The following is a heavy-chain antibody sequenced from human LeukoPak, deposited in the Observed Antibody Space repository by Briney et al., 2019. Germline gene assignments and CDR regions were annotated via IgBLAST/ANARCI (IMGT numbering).Heavy chain of an antibody. V-gene: IGHV1-2*02. D-gene: IGHD2-2*01. CDR2: INPNSGGT. CDR3: AREELSGSSTSCCSGLGY. CDR1: RYTFSAYY. J-gene: IGHJ4*02. Sequence: ASVKVSYKASRYTFSAYYMQWVRQAPGQGLEWMGWINPNSGGTNYAQKFQGRVTMTRDTSISTASMELSRLRSDDTAVYYCAREELSGSSTSCCSGLGYWGQGALVTVSS.